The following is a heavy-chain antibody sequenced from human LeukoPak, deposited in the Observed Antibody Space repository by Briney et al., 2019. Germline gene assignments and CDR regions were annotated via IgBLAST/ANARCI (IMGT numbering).Heavy chain of an antibody. D-gene: IGHD6-19*01. CDR1: GYTFTGYY. CDR3: ARGYSSPVPNFDY. CDR2: INSNNGGT. J-gene: IGHJ4*02. V-gene: IGHV1-2*02. Sequence: AASVKASCKTSGYTFTGYYMHWVRQAPGQGLEWVGWINSNNGGTSYAQKFQGRVTMTRDTSITTAYMELPSLTSDDTAVYYCARGYSSPVPNFDYWGQGTLVTVSS.